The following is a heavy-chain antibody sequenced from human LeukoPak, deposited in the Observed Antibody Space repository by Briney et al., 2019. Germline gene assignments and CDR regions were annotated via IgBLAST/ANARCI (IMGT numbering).Heavy chain of an antibody. V-gene: IGHV1-18*01. Sequence: GASVKVSCKASGYTFTSYGISWVRQAPGQGLEWMGWISAYNGNTHYAQKLQGRVTMTTDTSTSTAYMELRSLRSDDTAVYYCARDLRDYGDLTQKRQPTAFDYWGQGTLVTVSS. CDR1: GYTFTSYG. D-gene: IGHD4-17*01. J-gene: IGHJ4*02. CDR3: ARDLRDYGDLTQKRQPTAFDY. CDR2: ISAYNGNT.